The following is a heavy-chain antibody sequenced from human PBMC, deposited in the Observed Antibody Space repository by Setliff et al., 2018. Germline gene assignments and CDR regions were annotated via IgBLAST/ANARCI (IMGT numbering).Heavy chain of an antibody. CDR1: NFSLTSGFF. J-gene: IGHJ4*02. CDR3: ARDRTYYASGTYTRWFDY. CDR2: VYHRGST. D-gene: IGHD3-10*01. Sequence: LSLTCTVSNFSLTSGFFWAWVRQPPGKGLEWIATVYHRGSTDYKPSLKSRATISVDTSKNQFSLKLTSMTAADTAVYFCARDRTYYASGTYTRWFDYWGQGSLVTVSS. V-gene: IGHV4-38-2*02.